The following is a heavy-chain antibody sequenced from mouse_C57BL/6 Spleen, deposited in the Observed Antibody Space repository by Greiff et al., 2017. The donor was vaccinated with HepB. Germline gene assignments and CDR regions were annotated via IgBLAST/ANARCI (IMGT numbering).Heavy chain of an antibody. CDR3: ARDWDGDY. V-gene: IGHV1-82*01. CDR2: IYPGDGDT. D-gene: IGHD2-3*01. Sequence: VQLQQSGPELVKPGASVKISCKASGYAFSSSWMNWVKQRPGKGLEWIGRIYPGDGDTNYNGKFKGKATLTADKSSSTAYMQLSSLTSEDSAVYFCARDWDGDYWGQGTSVTVSS. J-gene: IGHJ4*01. CDR1: GYAFSSSW.